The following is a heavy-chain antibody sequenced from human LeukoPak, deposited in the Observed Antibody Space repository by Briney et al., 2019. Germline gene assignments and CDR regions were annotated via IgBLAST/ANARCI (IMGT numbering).Heavy chain of an antibody. CDR3: ARRNDFDI. J-gene: IGHJ3*02. CDR1: GXSISSYY. Sequence: SETLSLTCTVSGXSISSYYGSWIRQPPGKGLEWIGYIYSSETTEYKPSLKSRVTISADTSKNQFSLKLTSVTAADTAIYYCARRNDFDIWGQGTMVTVSS. V-gene: IGHV4-4*08. CDR2: IYSSETT.